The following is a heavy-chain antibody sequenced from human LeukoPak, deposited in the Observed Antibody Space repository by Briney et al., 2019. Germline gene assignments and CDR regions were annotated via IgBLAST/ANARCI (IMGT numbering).Heavy chain of an antibody. CDR2: IYYTGSV. D-gene: IGHD3-10*01. CDR1: GFTVSSNY. Sequence: GSLRLSCAASGFTVSSNYMSWVRQPPGEGLEWIGYIYYTGSVDYNASLKSRLTISLDTSKNRFSLKLNSVTAADTAVYYCARDHSYYFGSQTSTLDVWGQGTAVTVSS. CDR3: ARDHSYYFGSQTSTLDV. J-gene: IGHJ6*02. V-gene: IGHV4-59*02.